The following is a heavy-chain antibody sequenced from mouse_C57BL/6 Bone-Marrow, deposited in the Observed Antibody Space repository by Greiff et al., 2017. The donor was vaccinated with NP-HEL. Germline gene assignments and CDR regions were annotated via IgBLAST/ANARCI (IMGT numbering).Heavy chain of an antibody. CDR1: GFSLTSYG. D-gene: IGHD1-1*01. CDR3: ARHYYYGSSYRSYAMDY. V-gene: IGHV2-6-1*01. CDR2: IWSDGST. J-gene: IGHJ4*01. Sequence: VKLVESGPGLVAPSQSLSIPCTVSGFSLTSYGVHWVRQPPGKGLEWLVVIWSDGSTTYNSALKSRLSISKDNSKSQVFLKMNSLQTDDTAMYYCARHYYYGSSYRSYAMDYWGQGTSVTVSS.